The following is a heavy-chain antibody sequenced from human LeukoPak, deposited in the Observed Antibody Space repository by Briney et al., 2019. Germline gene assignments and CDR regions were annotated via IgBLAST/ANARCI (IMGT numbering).Heavy chain of an antibody. CDR2: IIPISGTA. D-gene: IGHD6-19*01. CDR1: GGTFSSYA. CDR3: ARDTVAATGAFDI. J-gene: IGHJ3*02. Sequence: ASVKVSCKASGGTFSSYAISWVRQAPGQGLEWMGGIIPISGTANYAQKFQGRVTITADESTSTAYMELSSLRSEDTAVYYCARDTVAATGAFDIWGQGTMVTVSS. V-gene: IGHV1-69*01.